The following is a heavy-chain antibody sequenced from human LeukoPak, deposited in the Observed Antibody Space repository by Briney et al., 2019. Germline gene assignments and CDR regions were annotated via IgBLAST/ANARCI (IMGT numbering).Heavy chain of an antibody. Sequence: SETLSLTCGVSGYSISSGYYWGWIRQPPGKGLDWIGSIYHSGSTYYNPPLKSRVTISVDTYKNQFSLKLRSVTAADTALYYCARWDSGEWFHDAFDIWGQGTRVAVSS. CDR1: GYSISSGYY. CDR2: IYHSGST. J-gene: IGHJ3*02. V-gene: IGHV4-38-2*01. CDR3: ARWDSGEWFHDAFDI. D-gene: IGHD3-3*01.